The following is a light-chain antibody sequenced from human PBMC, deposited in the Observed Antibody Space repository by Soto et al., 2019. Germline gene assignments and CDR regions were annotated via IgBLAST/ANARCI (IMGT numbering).Light chain of an antibody. CDR2: GAS. CDR3: QQYGSSSIT. J-gene: IGKJ5*01. V-gene: IGKV3-20*01. Sequence: TKSPKAPSSASGEESAPPFWATKKVSSSYLAWYQQKPGQTPRLLIYGASSRATGIPDRFSGSGSGTDFTLTISRLEPEDFAVYYCQQYGSSSITFGQGTRLEIK. CDR1: KKVSSSY.